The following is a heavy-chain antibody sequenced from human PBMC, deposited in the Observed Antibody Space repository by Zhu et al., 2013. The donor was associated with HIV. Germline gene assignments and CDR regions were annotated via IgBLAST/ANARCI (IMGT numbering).Heavy chain of an antibody. V-gene: IGHV1-2*02. J-gene: IGHJ6*03. D-gene: IGHD1-26*01. CDR3: ARAARYGCYAGNYYYMDV. Sequence: QVQLVQSGAEVKKPGSSVKVSCKASGGTFSSYAISWVRQAPGQGLEWMGWINPNSGGTNYAQKFQGRVTMTRDTSISTAYMELSRLRSDDTAVYYCARAARYGCYAGNYYYMDVWGK. CDR1: GGTFSSYA. CDR2: INPNSGGT.